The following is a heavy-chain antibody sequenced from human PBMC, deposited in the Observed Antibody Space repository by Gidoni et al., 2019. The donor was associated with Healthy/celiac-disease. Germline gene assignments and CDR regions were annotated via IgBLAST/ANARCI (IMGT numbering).Heavy chain of an antibody. D-gene: IGHD6-19*01. Sequence: QVQLQESGPGLVKPSETLSLTCPVSGGSISSYYWSWIRQPPGKGLEWIGYIYYSGSTNYNPSLKSRVTISVDTSKNQFSLKLSSVTAADTAVYYCARHGYSSGWYDYWGQGTLVTVSS. CDR2: IYYSGST. CDR1: GGSISSYY. V-gene: IGHV4-59*08. J-gene: IGHJ4*02. CDR3: ARHGYSSGWYDY.